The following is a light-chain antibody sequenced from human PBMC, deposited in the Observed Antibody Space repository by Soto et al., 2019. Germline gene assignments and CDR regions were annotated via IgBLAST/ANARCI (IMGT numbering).Light chain of an antibody. V-gene: IGKV1-39*01. CDR3: QQNSSPPPIT. CDR2: AAS. CDR1: QNIANF. J-gene: IGKJ5*01. Sequence: DIQMTQSPSSLSASVGDRVTITCRASQNIANFLNWYQQKPGKAPKLLIYAASSLQSGVPSRFSGGGFGTDFTLTISSLQSDDFATYYCQQNSSPPPITFGQGTR.